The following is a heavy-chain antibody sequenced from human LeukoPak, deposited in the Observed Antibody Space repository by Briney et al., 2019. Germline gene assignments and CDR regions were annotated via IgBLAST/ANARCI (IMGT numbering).Heavy chain of an antibody. V-gene: IGHV3-23*01. Sequence: GSLRLSCVASGFTFSSYEMNWVRQAPGKGLEWVSYISSSGGTTYYADSVKGRFTISRDNSKNTLYLQMNSLRAEDTALYYCAKFFGDSSSLYYFDYWGQGTLVTVSS. CDR1: GFTFSSYE. CDR2: ISSSGGTT. J-gene: IGHJ4*02. D-gene: IGHD3-10*01. CDR3: AKFFGDSSSLYYFDY.